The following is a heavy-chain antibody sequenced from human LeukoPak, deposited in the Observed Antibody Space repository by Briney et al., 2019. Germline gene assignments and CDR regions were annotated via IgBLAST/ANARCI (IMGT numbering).Heavy chain of an antibody. CDR2: INEDGSEK. J-gene: IGHJ5*02. D-gene: IGHD2-8*01. CDR1: GFTFSSYW. CDR3: ARIYLKMASAS. V-gene: IGHV3-7*01. Sequence: PGGSLRLSCAASGFTFSSYWMTWVRQAPGKGLEWVANINEDGSEKQFLDSVKGRFTISRDNAKNSVSLQMNSPRAEDTAVYYCARIYLKMASASWGQGTLVTVSS.